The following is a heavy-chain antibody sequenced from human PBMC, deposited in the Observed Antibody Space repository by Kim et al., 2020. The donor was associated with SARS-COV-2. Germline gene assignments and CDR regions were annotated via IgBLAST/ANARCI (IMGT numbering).Heavy chain of an antibody. V-gene: IGHV1-46*01. Sequence: YEPKFQGRVTMTRVTSTSTVYMELSSLRSEDTAVYYCARDLSSGWFFDYWGQGTLVTVSS. J-gene: IGHJ4*02. D-gene: IGHD6-19*01. CDR3: ARDLSSGWFFDY.